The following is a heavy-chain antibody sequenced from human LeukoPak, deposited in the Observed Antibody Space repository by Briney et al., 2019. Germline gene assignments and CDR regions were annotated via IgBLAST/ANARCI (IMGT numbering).Heavy chain of an antibody. CDR1: GFTFDDYA. D-gene: IGHD4-17*01. V-gene: IGHV3-43*02. J-gene: IGHJ4*02. Sequence: GGSLRLSCAASGFTFDDYAMHWVRHAPGKGLEWVSLISGDGGSTYYADSVKGRFTISRDNSKNSLYLQMNSLRTEDAAVYYCATTLLTTFDYWGQGTLVTVSS. CDR2: ISGDGGST. CDR3: ATTLLTTFDY.